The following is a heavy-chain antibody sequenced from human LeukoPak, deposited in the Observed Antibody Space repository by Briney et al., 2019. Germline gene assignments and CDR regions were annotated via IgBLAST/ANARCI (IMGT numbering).Heavy chain of an antibody. CDR3: ARLSRPVRKGVYNFDY. CDR1: GGSISDYY. Sequence: SETLSLTCTVSGGSISDYYWSWIRQAAGKGLEWIGRIYTSESTKYNPSLRSRVTMSVDTSKNQFSLKLSSVTAADTAVYYCARLSRPVRKGVYNFDYWGQGTLVAVSS. J-gene: IGHJ4*02. D-gene: IGHD6-13*01. CDR2: IYTSEST. V-gene: IGHV4-4*07.